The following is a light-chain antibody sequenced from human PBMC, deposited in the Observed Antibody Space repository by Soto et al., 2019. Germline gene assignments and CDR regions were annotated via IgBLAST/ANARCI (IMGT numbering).Light chain of an antibody. V-gene: IGKV3-20*01. J-gene: IGKJ1*01. Sequence: EIVLTQFPGTLSLSPGERATLSCRASQSVSSYLAWYQQKPGQAPRLLIYGASSRATGIPDRFSGSGSGTDFTLTISRLEPEDFAVYYCQQYGSSPWTFGQGTKVDNK. CDR1: QSVSSY. CDR2: GAS. CDR3: QQYGSSPWT.